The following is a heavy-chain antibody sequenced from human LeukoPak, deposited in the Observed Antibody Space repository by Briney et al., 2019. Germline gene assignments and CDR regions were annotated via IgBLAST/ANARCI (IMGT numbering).Heavy chain of an antibody. CDR1: GFTFDDYG. J-gene: IGHJ4*02. V-gene: IGHV3-23*01. Sequence: GGSLRLSCAASGFTFDDYGMSWVRQAPGKGLEWVSAISGSGGSTYYADSVKGRFTISRDNSKNTLYLQMNSLRAEDTAVYYCATHSGYSSSWYETPFDYWGQGTLVTVSS. D-gene: IGHD6-13*01. CDR2: ISGSGGST. CDR3: ATHSGYSSSWYETPFDY.